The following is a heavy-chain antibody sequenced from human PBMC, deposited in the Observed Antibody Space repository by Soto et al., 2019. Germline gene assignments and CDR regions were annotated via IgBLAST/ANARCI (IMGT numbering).Heavy chain of an antibody. CDR3: ARDQSGYSYGPYYYYGMDV. Sequence: SVKVSCKASGGTFSSYAISWVRQAPGQGLEWMGGVIPLFGTANYAQEFQGRVTMTRDTSTSTVYMELSSLRSEDTAVYYCARDQSGYSYGPYYYYGMDVWGQGTTVTVSS. CDR2: VIPLFGTA. V-gene: IGHV1-69*05. J-gene: IGHJ6*02. D-gene: IGHD5-18*01. CDR1: GGTFSSYA.